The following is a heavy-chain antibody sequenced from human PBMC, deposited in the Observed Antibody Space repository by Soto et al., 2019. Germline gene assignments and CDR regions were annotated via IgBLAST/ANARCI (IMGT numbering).Heavy chain of an antibody. CDR1: GFTFDDYT. D-gene: IGHD3-10*01. Sequence: GGSLRLSCAASGFTFDDYTMHWVRQAPGKGLEWVSLISWDGGSTYYADSVKGRFTISRDNSKNSLYLQMNSLRTEDTALYYCAKDLHMVRGVRGMDVWGQGTTVTVSS. J-gene: IGHJ6*02. CDR2: ISWDGGST. V-gene: IGHV3-43*01. CDR3: AKDLHMVRGVRGMDV.